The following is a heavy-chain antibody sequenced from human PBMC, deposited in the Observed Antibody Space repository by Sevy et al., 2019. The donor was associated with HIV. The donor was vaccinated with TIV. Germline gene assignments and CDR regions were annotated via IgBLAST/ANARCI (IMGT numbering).Heavy chain of an antibody. Sequence: SLRLSCAASGVTYDDYVMHWVRQAPGKGLEWVSALIWKIGKVNYADSVKGRFTIFRDNAKNSLYLQMNSLRVDDTAIYYCVIDAEMTSVTRHSDIWGQGTKVTVSS. D-gene: IGHD4-17*01. J-gene: IGHJ3*02. V-gene: IGHV3-9*01. CDR3: VIDAEMTSVTRHSDI. CDR2: LIWKIGKV. CDR1: GVTYDDYV.